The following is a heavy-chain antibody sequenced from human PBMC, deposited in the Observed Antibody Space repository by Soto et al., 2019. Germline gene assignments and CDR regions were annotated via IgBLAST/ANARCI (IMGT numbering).Heavy chain of an antibody. CDR2: FDPEDGET. Sequence: ASVKVSCKVSGFTLTELSMYWVRQAPGKGLEWMGGFDPEDGETIYAQRFQGRVTMTEDTSTDTAYMELSSPTSDDTAVYYCATGSSGWLDYWGQGTLVTVSS. J-gene: IGHJ4*02. CDR3: ATGSSGWLDY. CDR1: GFTLTELS. V-gene: IGHV1-24*01. D-gene: IGHD6-19*01.